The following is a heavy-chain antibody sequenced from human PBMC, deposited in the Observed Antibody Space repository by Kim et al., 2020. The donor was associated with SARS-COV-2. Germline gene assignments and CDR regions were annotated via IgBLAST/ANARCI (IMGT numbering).Heavy chain of an antibody. V-gene: IGHV3-7*03. CDR2: NQDGSGK. CDR3: VRNEA. J-gene: IGHJ3*01. Sequence: NQDGSGKYYVDSVKGRFTISRDNAKNSLYLQMNSLRAEDTAVYYCVRNEAWGQGTMVTVSS.